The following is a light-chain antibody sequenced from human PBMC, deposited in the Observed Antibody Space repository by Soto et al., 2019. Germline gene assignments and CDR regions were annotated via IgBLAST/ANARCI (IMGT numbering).Light chain of an antibody. CDR1: QSVRSSY. Sequence: EIVLTQSPGTLSLSPGERATLSCRASQSVRSSYLAWYQQKPGQAPRLLIYGASSRATGIPDRFSDSGSGTDFTLTISRLEPEDFAVYYCQQYGSSPFTFGPGTKVDIK. CDR2: GAS. V-gene: IGKV3-20*01. J-gene: IGKJ3*01. CDR3: QQYGSSPFT.